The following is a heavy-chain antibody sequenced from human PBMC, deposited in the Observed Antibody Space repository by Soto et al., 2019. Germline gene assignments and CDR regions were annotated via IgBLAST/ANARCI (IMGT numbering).Heavy chain of an antibody. D-gene: IGHD3-10*01. J-gene: IGHJ6*02. CDR3: ARRIAGVLLWFGEQNEGGMDV. V-gene: IGHV1-18*01. CDR2: ISAYNGNT. CDR1: GYTFTSYG. Sequence: QVQLVQSGAEVKKPGASVKVSCKASGYTFTSYGISWVRQAPGQGLEWMGWISAYNGNTNYAQKLQGRVTMTTDTTTSTAYMELRSLRSDDTAVYYCARRIAGVLLWFGEQNEGGMDVWGQGTTVTVSS.